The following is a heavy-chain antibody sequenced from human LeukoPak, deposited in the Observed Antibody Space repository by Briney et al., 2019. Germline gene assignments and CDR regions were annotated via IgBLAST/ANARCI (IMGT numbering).Heavy chain of an antibody. D-gene: IGHD6-19*01. CDR1: GGTFSSYA. V-gene: IGHV1-69*13. J-gene: IGHJ4*02. CDR2: IIPIFGTA. Sequence: GASVKVSCKASGGTFSSYAISWVRQAPGQGLEWMGGIIPIFGTANYAQKFQGRVTITADESTSTAYMELRSLRSDDTAVYYCARLYSSGWYFVDYWGQGTLVTVSS. CDR3: ARLYSSGWYFVDY.